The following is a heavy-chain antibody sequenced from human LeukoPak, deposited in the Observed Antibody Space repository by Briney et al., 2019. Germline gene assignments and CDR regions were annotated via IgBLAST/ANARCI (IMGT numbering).Heavy chain of an antibody. CDR2: IIPIFGTA. Sequence: ASVKVSCKASGGTFSSYAISWVRQAPGQGLEWMGGIIPIFGTANYAQKFQGRVTITTDESTSTAYMELSSLRSEDTAVYYCAREGDYYDSSGYYGDWGQGTLVTVSS. V-gene: IGHV1-69*05. J-gene: IGHJ4*02. CDR1: GGTFSSYA. D-gene: IGHD3-22*01. CDR3: AREGDYYDSSGYYGD.